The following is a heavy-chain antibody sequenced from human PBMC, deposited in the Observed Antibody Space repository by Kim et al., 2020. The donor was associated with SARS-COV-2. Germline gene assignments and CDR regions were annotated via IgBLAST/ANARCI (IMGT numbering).Heavy chain of an antibody. CDR3: ARVAFLHGRRGEFDY. CDR2: INHSGNT. V-gene: IGHV4-34*01. D-gene: IGHD3-16*01. CDR1: GGASSGYF. J-gene: IGHJ4*01. Sequence: SETLSLTCAVYGGASSGYFWTWVRQPPGKGLDWLGDINHSGNTYYSPSLLSRDTISAYTFKHQFSPNLKSMSASVTDVSVCARVAFLHGRRGEFDYW.